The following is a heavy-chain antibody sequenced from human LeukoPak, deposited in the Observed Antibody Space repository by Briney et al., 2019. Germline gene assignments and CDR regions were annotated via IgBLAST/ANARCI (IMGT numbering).Heavy chain of an antibody. CDR1: GGSFSGYY. D-gene: IGHD1-26*01. CDR2: INHSGST. CDR3: ARGGGSYYY. Sequence: KPSETLSLTCAVYGGSFSGYYWSWIRQPPGKGLEWIGEINHSGSTNYNPSLKSRVTISVDTSKNQFSLKLSSVTAADTAVYYCARGGGSYYYWGQGTLVTVSS. V-gene: IGHV4-34*01. J-gene: IGHJ4*02.